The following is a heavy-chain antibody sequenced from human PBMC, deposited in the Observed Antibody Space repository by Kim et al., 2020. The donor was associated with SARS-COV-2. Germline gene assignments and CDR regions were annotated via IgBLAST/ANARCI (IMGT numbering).Heavy chain of an antibody. CDR2: ISYDGSNK. V-gene: IGHV3-30*03. Sequence: GGSLRLSCAASGFTFSSYGMHWVRQAPGKGLEWVAVISYDGSNKYYADSVKGRFTISRDNSKNTLYLQMNSLRAEDTAVYYCASGEKGEEGLVMVYDYYYGMDVWGQGTTVTVSS. J-gene: IGHJ6*02. CDR1: GFTFSSYG. D-gene: IGHD2-8*01. CDR3: ASGEKGEEGLVMVYDYYYGMDV.